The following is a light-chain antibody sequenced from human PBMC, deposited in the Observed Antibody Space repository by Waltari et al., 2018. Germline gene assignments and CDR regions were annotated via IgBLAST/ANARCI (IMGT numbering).Light chain of an antibody. Sequence: QLVVTQSPSASASLGASVKLTCTLSSGHSNNIIAWLQQRPEKGPRFLMKVNSDGSHIKGDEIPDRFSGSSSGAGRYLTISRLQSEDEADYYCQTGGHGTWVFGGGTKLTVL. CDR1: SGHSNNI. J-gene: IGLJ3*02. CDR2: VNSDGSH. CDR3: QTGGHGTWV. V-gene: IGLV4-69*01.